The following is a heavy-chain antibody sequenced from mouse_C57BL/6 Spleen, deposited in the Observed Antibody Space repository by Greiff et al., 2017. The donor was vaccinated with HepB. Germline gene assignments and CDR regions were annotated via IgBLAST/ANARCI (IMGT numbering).Heavy chain of an antibody. CDR2: ISSGSSTI. CDR1: GFTFSDYG. Sequence: EVQLVESGGGLVKPGGSLKLSCAASGFTFSDYGMHWVRQAPEKGLEWVAYISSGSSTIYYADTVKGRFTISRDNAKNTLFLQMTSLRSEDTAMYYCASATRGWFAYWGQGTLVTVSA. J-gene: IGHJ3*01. CDR3: ASATRGWFAY. V-gene: IGHV5-17*01. D-gene: IGHD1-1*01.